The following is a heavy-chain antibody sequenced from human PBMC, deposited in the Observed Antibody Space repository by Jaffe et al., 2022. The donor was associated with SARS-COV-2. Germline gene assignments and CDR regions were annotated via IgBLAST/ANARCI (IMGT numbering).Heavy chain of an antibody. D-gene: IGHD3-22*01. CDR3: AKAAPYSIDSSGSDAFDI. V-gene: IGHV3-9*01. CDR2: ISWNSGKI. Sequence: EVQLVESGGGLVQPGRSLRLSCAASGFTFDDFAMHWVRQTPGKGLEWVSGISWNSGKIGYADSVKGRFTISRDNAKNSLYLQINSLKSEDTALYFCAKAAPYSIDSSGSDAFDIWGLGTVVTVSS. CDR1: GFTFDDFA. J-gene: IGHJ3*02.